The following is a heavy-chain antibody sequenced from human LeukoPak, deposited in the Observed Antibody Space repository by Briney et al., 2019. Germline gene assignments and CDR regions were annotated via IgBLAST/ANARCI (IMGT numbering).Heavy chain of an antibody. V-gene: IGHV1-2*02. D-gene: IGHD2-2*01. CDR1: GYTFTGYY. CDR3: ARGDVAGIVVVPADY. Sequence: ASVKVSCKASGYTFTGYYIHWVRQAPGQGLEWMGWINPNSGGTNYAEKFQGRVTMTRDTSISTAYMELSRLRSDDTAVYYCARGDVAGIVVVPADYWGQGTLVTVSS. J-gene: IGHJ4*02. CDR2: INPNSGGT.